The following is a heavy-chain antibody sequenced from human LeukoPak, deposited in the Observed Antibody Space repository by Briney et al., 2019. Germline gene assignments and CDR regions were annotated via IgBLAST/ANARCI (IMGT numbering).Heavy chain of an antibody. D-gene: IGHD6-13*01. J-gene: IGHJ6*02. CDR3: ARGYRYSSSWTTWVMTATGGDYGMDV. Sequence: PGGSLRLSCSASGFGFGDHGMSWVRQVPGKGLEWVANIKQDGSEKYYVDSVKGRITISRDNAKNSLYLQMNSLRAEDTAVYYCARGYRYSSSWTTWVMTATGGDYGMDVWGQGTTVTVSS. CDR2: IKQDGSEK. CDR1: GFGFGDHG. V-gene: IGHV3-7*01.